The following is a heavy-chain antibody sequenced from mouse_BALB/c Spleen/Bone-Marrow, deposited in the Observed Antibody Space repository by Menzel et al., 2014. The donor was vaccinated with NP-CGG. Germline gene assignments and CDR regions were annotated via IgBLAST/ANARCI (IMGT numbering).Heavy chain of an antibody. Sequence: EVQVVESGRDLVKPGGSLKLSCAASGFTFSNYGMSWVRQTPDKRLEWVATINSGGRYAFYPDSVKGRFTISRDNAKNTLYLQMSSLKSEDTAMYYCARRSDYDYFDYWGQGTTRTVSS. CDR3: ARRSDYDYFDY. J-gene: IGHJ2*01. CDR2: INSGGRYA. V-gene: IGHV5-6*01. D-gene: IGHD2-4*01. CDR1: GFTFSNYG.